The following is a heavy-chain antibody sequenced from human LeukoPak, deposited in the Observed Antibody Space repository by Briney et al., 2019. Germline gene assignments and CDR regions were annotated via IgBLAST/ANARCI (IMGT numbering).Heavy chain of an antibody. J-gene: IGHJ4*02. V-gene: IGHV3-11*04. Sequence: GGSLRLSCAAAGFTFSDSYMTWIRQAPGKGLEWVSFISNTGDSIYYADSVKGRFTISRDNAMTSLYLQMNSLRAEDTAVYYCGRGHWGLDYWGQGTLVTVSS. CDR1: GFTFSDSY. CDR2: ISNTGDSI. CDR3: GRGHWGLDY. D-gene: IGHD7-27*01.